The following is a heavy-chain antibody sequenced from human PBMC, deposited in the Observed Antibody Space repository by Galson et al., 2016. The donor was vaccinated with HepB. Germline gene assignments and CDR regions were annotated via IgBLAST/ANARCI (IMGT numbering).Heavy chain of an antibody. CDR3: ARSRSLGVVILGP. D-gene: IGHD3-3*01. CDR1: GYTFTTHD. V-gene: IGHV1-8*01. Sequence: SVKVSCKASGYTFTTHDLSWVRQASGQGPEWLGYVNPGTGNSGHAPKFRGRVTMTRNTSIDTAYLELNSLRSGDTAIYYCARSRSLGVVILGPWGQGTVVTSSS. CDR2: VNPGTGNS. J-gene: IGHJ5*02.